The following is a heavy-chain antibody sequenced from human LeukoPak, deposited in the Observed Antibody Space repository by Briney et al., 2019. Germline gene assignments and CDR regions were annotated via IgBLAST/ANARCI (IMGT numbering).Heavy chain of an antibody. D-gene: IGHD2-15*01. CDR2: INPNSGGT. V-gene: IGHV1-2*04. CDR1: GYTFTGYY. CDR3: ARGGYCSGGSCYFFFDI. Sequence: ASVKVSCKASGYTFTGYYMHWVRQAPGQGREWMGWINPNSGGTNYAQKFQGWVTMTRDTSISTAYMELSRLRSDDTAVYYCARGGYCSGGSCYFFFDIWGQGTMVTVSS. J-gene: IGHJ3*02.